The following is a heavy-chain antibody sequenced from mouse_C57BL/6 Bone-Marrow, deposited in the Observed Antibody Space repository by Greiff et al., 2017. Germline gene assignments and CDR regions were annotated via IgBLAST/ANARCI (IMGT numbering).Heavy chain of an antibody. CDR3: ARRDDGYYGGYWYFDV. V-gene: IGHV1-63*01. CDR1: GYTFTNYW. J-gene: IGHJ1*03. CDR2: IYPGGGYT. D-gene: IGHD2-3*01. Sequence: QVQLQQSGAELVRPGTSVKMSCKASGYTFTNYWIGWAKQRPGHGLEWIGDIYPGGGYTNYNEKFKGKATLTADKSSSTAYMQFSSLTSEDSAIYYCARRDDGYYGGYWYFDVWGTGTTVTVSS.